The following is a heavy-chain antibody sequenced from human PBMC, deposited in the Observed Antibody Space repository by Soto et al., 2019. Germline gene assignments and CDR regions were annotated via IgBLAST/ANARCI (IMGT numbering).Heavy chain of an antibody. CDR2: ISYSGTT. J-gene: IGHJ4*01. V-gene: IGHV4-31*03. D-gene: IGHD2-2*02. CDR3: GRLVPAAIRGGYFDY. Sequence: SETLSLTCTVSGGTIRSGGYYWSWIRQHPGEGLECIGYISYSGTTYYNPSLRGRLTISVDTSKNQFSLRLSSVTAADTAVYYCGRLVPAAIRGGYFDYWGHGSLVTVSS. CDR1: GGTIRSGGYY.